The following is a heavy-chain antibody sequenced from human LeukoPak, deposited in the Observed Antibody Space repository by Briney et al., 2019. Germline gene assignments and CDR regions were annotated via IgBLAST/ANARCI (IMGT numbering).Heavy chain of an antibody. D-gene: IGHD5-18*01. CDR3: AKGAQDTAMYYYGMDV. Sequence: GSSLRLSCAACRFTFDDYAMHWVPQAPGKRPHQLTGISWDSGSIGYEDNVKGRFTISRDNAKNSLYLQMNSLRAEDTALYYCAKGAQDTAMYYYGMDVWGQGTTVTVSS. J-gene: IGHJ6*02. CDR2: ISWDSGSI. CDR1: RFTFDDYA. V-gene: IGHV3-9*01.